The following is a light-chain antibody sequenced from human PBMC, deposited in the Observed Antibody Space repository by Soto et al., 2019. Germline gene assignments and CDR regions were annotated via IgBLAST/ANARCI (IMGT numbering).Light chain of an antibody. CDR3: QQYNSWPLT. J-gene: IGKJ3*01. CDR1: QSVSSN. Sequence: EIVITQSPATLSVSPGERATLSCMASQSVSSNLAWYQQKPGQAPRLLIYGASTRAAGFPARFSGSGSGTEFTLTISSLQSEDFAVYYCQQYNSWPLTFGPGTKVDIK. V-gene: IGKV3-15*01. CDR2: GAS.